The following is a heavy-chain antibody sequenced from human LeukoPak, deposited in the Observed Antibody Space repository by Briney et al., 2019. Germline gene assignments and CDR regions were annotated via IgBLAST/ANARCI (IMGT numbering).Heavy chain of an antibody. CDR3: ARLKAWLSYYYYGMDV. D-gene: IGHD5-12*01. CDR1: GGSISSYY. J-gene: IGHJ6*02. Sequence: TSETLSLTCTVSGGSISSYYWSWIRQPPGKGLEWIGYIYYSGSTNYNPSLKSRVTISVDTSKNQFSLKLSSVTAADTAVYYCARLKAWLSYYYYGMDVWGQGTTVTVSS. V-gene: IGHV4-59*01. CDR2: IYYSGST.